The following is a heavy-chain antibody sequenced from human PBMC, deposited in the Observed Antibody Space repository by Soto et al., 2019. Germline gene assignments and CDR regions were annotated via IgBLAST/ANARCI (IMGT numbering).Heavy chain of an antibody. CDR3: AKDNGGSYDYYYYGMDV. V-gene: IGHV3-9*01. CDR2: ISWNCGST. Sequence: GGSLRLSCAASGFTFDDYAMHWVRQAPGKGLEWVSGISWNCGSTGYADSVKGRFTISRDNAKNSLYLQMNSLRAEDTALYYCAKDNGGSYDYYYYGMDVWGQGTTVTVSS. CDR1: GFTFDDYA. J-gene: IGHJ6*02. D-gene: IGHD1-26*01.